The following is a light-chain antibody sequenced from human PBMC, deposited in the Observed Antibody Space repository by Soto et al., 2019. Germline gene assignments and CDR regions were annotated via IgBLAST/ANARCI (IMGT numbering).Light chain of an antibody. CDR2: DAS. J-gene: IGKJ1*01. Sequence: EIVMTQSPGTLSVSPGGRAAISCRASQSVITNLAWYQQKPGQAPRLLIFDASTRATGIPARFSGSGSGTEFTLTISSLQSADVAVYYCQQYYTWPRGTFGQGTKVEV. CDR3: QQYYTWPRGT. V-gene: IGKV3-15*01. CDR1: QSVITN.